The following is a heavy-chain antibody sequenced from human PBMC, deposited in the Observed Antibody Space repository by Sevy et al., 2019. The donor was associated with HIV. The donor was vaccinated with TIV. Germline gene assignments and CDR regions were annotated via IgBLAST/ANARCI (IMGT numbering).Heavy chain of an antibody. CDR1: GFTFSSYI. J-gene: IGHJ4*02. V-gene: IGHV3-21*01. CDR3: ARETGGEYSSSSVDY. CDR2: ISGSSSYI. D-gene: IGHD6-6*01. Sequence: GGSLRLSCAASGFTFSSYIMNWVRQAPGKGLEWVSSISGSSSYIYYADSVKGRFTISRDNAKNSLYLQMNSLRAEDTAVYYCARETGGEYSSSSVDYWGQGTLVTVSS.